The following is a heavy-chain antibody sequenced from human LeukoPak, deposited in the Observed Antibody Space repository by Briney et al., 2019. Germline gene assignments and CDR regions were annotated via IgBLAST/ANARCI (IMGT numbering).Heavy chain of an antibody. V-gene: IGHV4-34*01. CDR3: ARDIDDVGALPDF. J-gene: IGHJ4*02. CDR2: IYYSGST. D-gene: IGHD2-15*01. Sequence: SETLSLTCAVYGGSFSGYYWGWIRQPPGKGLEWIGSIYYSGSTYYNPSLKSRLTISVDTSKNQFSLKLSSVTAADTALYYCARDIDDVGALPDFWGQGTLVTVSS. CDR1: GGSFSGYY.